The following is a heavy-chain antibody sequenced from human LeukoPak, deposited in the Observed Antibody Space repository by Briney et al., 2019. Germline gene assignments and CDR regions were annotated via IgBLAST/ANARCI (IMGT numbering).Heavy chain of an antibody. CDR2: ISSSSSYI. CDR3: ARGERGLYCSSTSCYPVL. V-gene: IGHV3-21*01. CDR1: GFTFSSYS. Sequence: RPGGSLRLSCAASGFTFSSYSMNWVRQAPGKGLEWVSSISSSSSYIYYADSVKGRFTISGDNAKNSLYLQMNSLRAEDTAVYYCARGERGLYCSSTSCYPVLGGQGTLVTVSS. D-gene: IGHD2-2*01. J-gene: IGHJ4*02.